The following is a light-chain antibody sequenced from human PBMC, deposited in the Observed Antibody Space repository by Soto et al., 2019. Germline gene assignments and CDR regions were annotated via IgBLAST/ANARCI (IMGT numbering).Light chain of an antibody. Sequence: ETVLTQSAATLSLSPGERATLSCRASQSVSSSLGWYQQKPGQAPRLLIYDASNRATGIPARFSGSGSGTDFILTISSLEPEDFAVYYCQQRSNWPPTFGQGTKVEIK. CDR1: QSVSSS. CDR3: QQRSNWPPT. CDR2: DAS. J-gene: IGKJ1*01. V-gene: IGKV3-11*01.